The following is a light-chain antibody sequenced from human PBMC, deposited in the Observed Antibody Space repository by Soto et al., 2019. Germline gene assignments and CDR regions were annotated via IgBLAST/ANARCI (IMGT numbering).Light chain of an antibody. V-gene: IGKV1-39*01. CDR3: QQSYNIPRAT. Sequence: DIQMTHSPSTLSVSLGDRVTITCRASHTISSWLAWYQQKPGKAPKVLIYAASSLQSEVPPRFSGSGSGTDFTLTISSLQPEDFATYFCQQSYNIPRATFGQGTKVDI. CDR2: AAS. CDR1: HTISSW. J-gene: IGKJ1*01.